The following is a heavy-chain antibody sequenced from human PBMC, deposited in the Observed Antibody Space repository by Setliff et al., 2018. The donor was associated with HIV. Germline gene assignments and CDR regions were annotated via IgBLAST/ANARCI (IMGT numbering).Heavy chain of an antibody. CDR1: GGSISTYY. J-gene: IGHJ4*02. D-gene: IGHD5-18*01. CDR2: INHSGST. CDR3: ARGNAYPGIQLVDY. V-gene: IGHV4-34*01. Sequence: PSETLSLTCTVSGGSISTYYWSWIRQPPGKGLEWIGEINHSGSTNYNPSLKSRVTISVDTSKNQFSLKLSSVTAADTAVYYCARGNAYPGIQLVDYWGQGTLVTVSS.